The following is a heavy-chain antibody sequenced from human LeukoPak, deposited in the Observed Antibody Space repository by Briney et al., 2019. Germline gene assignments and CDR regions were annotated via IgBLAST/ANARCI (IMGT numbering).Heavy chain of an antibody. CDR2: IYYSGST. CDR1: GGSISSYY. V-gene: IGHV4-59*01. D-gene: IGHD3-22*01. CDR3: ARVPYYYDSSGSFDI. Sequence: SETLSLTCTVSGGSISSYYWSWIRPPPGKGLEGIGYIYYSGSTNYNPSLKSRVTISVDTSKNQFSLKLSSVTAADTAVYYCARVPYYYDSSGSFDIWGQGTMVTVSS. J-gene: IGHJ3*02.